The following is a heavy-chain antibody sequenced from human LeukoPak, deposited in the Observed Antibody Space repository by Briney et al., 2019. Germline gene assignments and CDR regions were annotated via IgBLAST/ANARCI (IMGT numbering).Heavy chain of an antibody. V-gene: IGHV5-51*01. CDR3: ARRGGTGSYFDY. CDR1: GYSFTSYW. D-gene: IGHD3/OR15-3a*01. Sequence: GESLKISCKGSGYSFTSYWIDWVRHMPGKGLEWMGFIYPADSASTYSPPFQGQVTISVDKSINTAYLQWSSLKASDTAIYYCARRGGTGSYFDYWGKGTLVTVSS. J-gene: IGHJ4*02. CDR2: IYPADSAS.